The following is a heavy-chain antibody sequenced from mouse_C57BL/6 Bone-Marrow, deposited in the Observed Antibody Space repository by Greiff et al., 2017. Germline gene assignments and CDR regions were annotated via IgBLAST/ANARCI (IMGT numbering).Heavy chain of an antibody. J-gene: IGHJ1*03. CDR3: TTFSWYFDV. CDR1: GFNIKDDY. Sequence: VQLQQSGAELVRPGASVKLSCTASGFNIKDDYMHWVKQRPEQGLEWIGWLDPENGDTEYASKFQGKATITADTSSNTAYLQLSSLTSEDTAVYYCTTFSWYFDVWGTGTTVTVSS. CDR2: LDPENGDT. V-gene: IGHV14-4*01.